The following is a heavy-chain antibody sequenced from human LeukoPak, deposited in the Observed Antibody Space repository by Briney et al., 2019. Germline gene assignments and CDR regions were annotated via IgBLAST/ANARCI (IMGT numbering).Heavy chain of an antibody. D-gene: IGHD3-3*01. V-gene: IGHV4-59*01. CDR2: IYYSGST. J-gene: IGHJ4*02. Sequence: SETLSLTCTVSGGSISSYYWSWIRQPPGKGLEWIGYIYYSGSTNYNPSLKSRVTISVDTSKNQFSLKLSSVTAADTAVYYCARELRDWSGYSYFDYWGRGTLVTVSS. CDR1: GGSISSYY. CDR3: ARELRDWSGYSYFDY.